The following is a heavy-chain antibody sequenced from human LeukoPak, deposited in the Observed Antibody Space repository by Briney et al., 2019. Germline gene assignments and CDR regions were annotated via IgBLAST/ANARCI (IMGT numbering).Heavy chain of an antibody. Sequence: PSETLSLTCTVSGGSISSSSYYWGWIRQPPGKGLAWIGSIYYSGSTYYNPSLKSRVTISVDTSKNQFSLKLSSVTAADTAVYYCARLMLRFDPWGQGTLVTVSS. CDR1: GGSISSSSYY. V-gene: IGHV4-39*01. CDR3: ARLMLRFDP. CDR2: IYYSGST. D-gene: IGHD2-8*01. J-gene: IGHJ5*02.